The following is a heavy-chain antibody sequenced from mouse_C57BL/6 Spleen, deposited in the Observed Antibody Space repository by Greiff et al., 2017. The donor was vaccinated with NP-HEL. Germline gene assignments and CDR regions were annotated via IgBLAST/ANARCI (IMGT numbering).Heavy chain of an antibody. J-gene: IGHJ1*03. D-gene: IGHD1-1*01. CDR3: ARSRYYGSSSSYWYFDV. Sequence: LQQSGAELVRPGASVKMSCKASGYTFTSYNMHWVKQTPRQGLEWIGAIYPGNGDTSYNQKFKGKATLTVDKSSSTAYMQLSSLTSEDSAVYFCARSRYYGSSSSYWYFDVWGTGTTVTVSS. CDR2: IYPGNGDT. CDR1: GYTFTSYN. V-gene: IGHV1-12*01.